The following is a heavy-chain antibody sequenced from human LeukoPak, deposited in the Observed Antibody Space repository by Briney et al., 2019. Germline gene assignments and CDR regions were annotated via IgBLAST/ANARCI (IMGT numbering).Heavy chain of an antibody. CDR3: AADPYIRSSGWFGYFDY. Sequence: GGSLRLSCAASGFTFSSYGMSWVRQAPGKGLEWVSAISGSGDTTYYADSVKGRFTISRDNSKNTLYLQMNSLRAEDTAVYYCAADPYIRSSGWFGYFDYWGQGTLVTVSS. J-gene: IGHJ4*02. CDR1: GFTFSSYG. D-gene: IGHD6-19*01. CDR2: ISGSGDTT. V-gene: IGHV3-23*01.